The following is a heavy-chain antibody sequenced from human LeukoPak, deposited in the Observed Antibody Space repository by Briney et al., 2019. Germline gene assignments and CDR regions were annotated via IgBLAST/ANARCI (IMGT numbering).Heavy chain of an antibody. V-gene: IGHV1-69*06. CDR3: ARGKLRKGIYDFDRYYFDY. Sequence: GASVKVSCKASGGTFSSYAISWVRQAPGQGLEWMGGIIPIFGTANYAQKFQGRVTITADKSTSTAYMELSSLRSEDTAVYYCARGKLRKGIYDFDRYYFDYWGQGTLVTVSS. D-gene: IGHD3-10*01. CDR2: IIPIFGTA. J-gene: IGHJ4*02. CDR1: GGTFSSYA.